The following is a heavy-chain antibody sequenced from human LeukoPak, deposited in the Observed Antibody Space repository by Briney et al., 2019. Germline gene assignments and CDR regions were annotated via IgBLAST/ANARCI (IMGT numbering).Heavy chain of an antibody. CDR3: TTDQVGIESDY. J-gene: IGHJ4*02. D-gene: IGHD1-26*01. Sequence: GGSLRLSCAASGFTFSSYWMHWVRQAPGKGLVWVSRINSDGSSTSYADSVKGRFTISRDNAKNTLYLQMNTLKTEDTAVYYCTTDQVGIESDYWGQGTLVTVSS. CDR2: INSDGSST. V-gene: IGHV3-74*01. CDR1: GFTFSSYW.